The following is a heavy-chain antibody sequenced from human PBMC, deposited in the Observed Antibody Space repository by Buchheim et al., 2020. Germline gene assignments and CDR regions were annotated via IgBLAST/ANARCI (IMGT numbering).Heavy chain of an antibody. CDR1: GGSFSDHT. CDR2: IIPILGLT. D-gene: IGHD3-10*01. V-gene: IGHV1-69*02. J-gene: IGHJ4*02. Sequence: QVQLVQSGAELKKPGSSVKVSCKASGGSFSDHTISWVRQAPGQGLEWMGGIIPILGLTSYAQKFQGRLTITADRSTSTAYMELSSLRSEDTAVYYCAMRRGAWFGEFDYWGQGTL. CDR3: AMRRGAWFGEFDY.